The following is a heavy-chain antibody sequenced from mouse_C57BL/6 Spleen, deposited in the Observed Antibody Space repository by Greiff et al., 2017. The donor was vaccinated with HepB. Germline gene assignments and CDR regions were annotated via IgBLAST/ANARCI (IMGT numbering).Heavy chain of an antibody. J-gene: IGHJ4*01. CDR2: IDPANGNT. Sequence: VHVKQSVAELVRPGASVKLSCTASGFNIKNTYMHWVKQRPEQGLEWIGRIDPANGNTKYAPKFQGKATITADTSSNTAYLQLSSLTSEDTAIYYCALYYDYDDYAMDYWGQGTSVTVSS. D-gene: IGHD2-4*01. V-gene: IGHV14-3*01. CDR3: ALYYDYDDYAMDY. CDR1: GFNIKNTY.